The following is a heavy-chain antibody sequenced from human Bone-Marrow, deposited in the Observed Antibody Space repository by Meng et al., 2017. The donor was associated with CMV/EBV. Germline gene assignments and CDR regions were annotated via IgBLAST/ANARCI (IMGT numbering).Heavy chain of an antibody. Sequence: VHPQEWGAGLLNPSETLSLTCGVYGAPFSGYWSWVRQPPGKGLEWIGEITHSGSTNYNVSLKSRVTISIDTSKNQFSLKLSSVTATDTAVYYCAPGFRSWSGSYSSWGQGTLVTVSS. CDR1: GAPFSGY. CDR3: APGFRSWSGSYSS. V-gene: IGHV4-34*01. J-gene: IGHJ4*02. CDR2: ITHSGST. D-gene: IGHD1-26*01.